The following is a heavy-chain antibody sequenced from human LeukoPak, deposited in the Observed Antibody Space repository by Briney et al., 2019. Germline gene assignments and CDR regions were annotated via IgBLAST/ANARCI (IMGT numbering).Heavy chain of an antibody. CDR3: ARSNDFWSGYIDY. CDR2: IYPGDSDT. CDR1: GYSFNSYW. J-gene: IGHJ4*02. D-gene: IGHD3-3*01. Sequence: GESLKISCKGSGYSFNSYWIGWVRQMPGKGLEWMGIIYPGDSDTTYSPSFQGQVTISADKSISTAYLQWSSLKASDTAMYYCARSNDFWSGYIDYWGQGTLVTVSS. V-gene: IGHV5-51*01.